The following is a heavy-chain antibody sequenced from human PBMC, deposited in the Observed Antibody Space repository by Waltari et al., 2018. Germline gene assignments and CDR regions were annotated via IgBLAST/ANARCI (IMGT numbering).Heavy chain of an antibody. V-gene: IGHV4-38-2*01. Sequence: QVQLQESGPGLVKPSETLSLTCAVSGYSISSGYYWGWIRQPPGKGLEWIGSIYHSGSTYYNPSLKSRVTISVDTSKNQFSLKLSSVTAADTAVYYCVRGTPLWFRELDYMDVWGKGTTVTVSS. CDR3: VRGTPLWFRELDYMDV. CDR2: IYHSGST. J-gene: IGHJ6*03. CDR1: GYSISSGYY. D-gene: IGHD3-10*01.